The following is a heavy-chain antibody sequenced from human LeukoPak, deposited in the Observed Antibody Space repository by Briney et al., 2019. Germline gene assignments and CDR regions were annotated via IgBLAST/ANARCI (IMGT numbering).Heavy chain of an antibody. Sequence: GASVKVSCKASGYTFTNYDINWVRQATGQGLEWIGRMNPNSANTGYAQKFQGRVTMTRNTSISTAYMELSSLRSEDTAVYYCARVKCSSTSCRSKFLDYWGQGTLVTVSS. CDR1: GYTFTNYD. J-gene: IGHJ4*02. CDR2: MNPNSANT. D-gene: IGHD2-2*01. V-gene: IGHV1-8*01. CDR3: ARVKCSSTSCRSKFLDY.